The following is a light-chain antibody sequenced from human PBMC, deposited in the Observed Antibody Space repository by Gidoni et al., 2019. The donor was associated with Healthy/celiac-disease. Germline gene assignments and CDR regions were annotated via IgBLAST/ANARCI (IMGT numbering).Light chain of an antibody. CDR1: QSISNY. V-gene: IGKV1-39*01. Sequence: DIQMTQSPSSLSASVGDRVTITCRASQSISNYLNWYQQKPGKAPKLLIYAASSLQSGVPSRFSGSGSGTDFTLTISSLQLEDVATYYCQQSYSTLFTFGPGTKVDIK. J-gene: IGKJ3*01. CDR2: AAS. CDR3: QQSYSTLFT.